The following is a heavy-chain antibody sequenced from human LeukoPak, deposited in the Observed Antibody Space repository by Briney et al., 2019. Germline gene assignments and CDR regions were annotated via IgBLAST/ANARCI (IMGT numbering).Heavy chain of an antibody. CDR1: GGSISNFY. CDR3: ARAPGSAYYPYYYMDV. V-gene: IGHV4-59*01. CDR2: IYYSGST. J-gene: IGHJ6*03. Sequence: SETLSLTCIVSGGSISNFYWSWIRQPPGKGLEWIGYIYYSGSTNYNPSLKSRVTISVDTSKNQFSLNLNSVTAADTAEYYCARAPGSAYYPYYYMDVWGKGTTVTVSS. D-gene: IGHD6-19*01.